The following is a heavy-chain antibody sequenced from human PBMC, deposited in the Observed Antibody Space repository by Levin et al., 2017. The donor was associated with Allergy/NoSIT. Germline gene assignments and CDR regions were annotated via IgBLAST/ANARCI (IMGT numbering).Heavy chain of an antibody. CDR3: LTRGAYRNWEWGFL. D-gene: IGHD7-27*01. CDR1: GFTFSYYW. V-gene: IGHV3-7*01. CDR2: IKQDGSEK. J-gene: IGHJ4*02. Sequence: GGSLRLSCVSSGFTFSYYWMTWVRQVPGKGLEWVANIKQDGSEKYYVDSVEGRFTISRDNAKNSLYLQMTGLRADDTATYYWLTRGAYRNWEWGFLWGQGARVTVS.